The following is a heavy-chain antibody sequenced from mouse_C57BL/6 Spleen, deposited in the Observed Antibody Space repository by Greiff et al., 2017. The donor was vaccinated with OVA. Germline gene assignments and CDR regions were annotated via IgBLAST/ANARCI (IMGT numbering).Heavy chain of an antibody. V-gene: IGHV1-80*01. Sequence: QVQLKESGAELVKPGASVKISCKASGYAFSSYWMNWVKQRPGKGLEWIGQIYPGDGDTNYNGKFKGKATLTADKSSSTAYMQLSSLTSEDSAVYFCARGITTVVATGYFDYWGQGTTLTVSS. J-gene: IGHJ2*01. CDR2: IYPGDGDT. D-gene: IGHD1-1*01. CDR3: ARGITTVVATGYFDY. CDR1: GYAFSSYW.